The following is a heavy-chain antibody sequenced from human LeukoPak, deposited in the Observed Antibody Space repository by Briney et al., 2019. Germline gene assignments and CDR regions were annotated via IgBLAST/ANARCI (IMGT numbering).Heavy chain of an antibody. J-gene: IGHJ4*02. Sequence: GGSLRLSCAASGFTFSSYVMSWVRQAPGKGLEWVSVISGGGGSTYYADSVKGRFTISRDNSKNTLYLQMNSLRAEDTAVYYCAKVGAIVVVTYYFDYWGQGTLVTVSS. D-gene: IGHD2-21*02. CDR2: ISGGGGST. CDR3: AKVGAIVVVTYYFDY. CDR1: GFTFSSYV. V-gene: IGHV3-23*01.